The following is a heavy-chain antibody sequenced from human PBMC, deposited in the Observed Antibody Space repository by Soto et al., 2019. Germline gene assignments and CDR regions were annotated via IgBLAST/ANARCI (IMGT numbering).Heavy chain of an antibody. V-gene: IGHV4-34*01. CDR2: ISHSGST. CDR1: SGSFSGYY. Sequence: QVQLQQWGAGLLKPSETLSLRCVVNSGSFSGYYWTWIRQTPGKGLEWIGKISHSGSTNYNPSLMSRVTMSADTSKKQFSLRLSSVTAADTALYFCARGYESSRRYLPLLDYWGQGTLVTVSS. CDR3: ARGYESSRRYLPLLDY. D-gene: IGHD3-22*01. J-gene: IGHJ4*02.